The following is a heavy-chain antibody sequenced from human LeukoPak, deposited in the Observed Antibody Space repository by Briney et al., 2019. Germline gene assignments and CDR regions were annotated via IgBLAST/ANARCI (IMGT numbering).Heavy chain of an antibody. D-gene: IGHD6-19*01. V-gene: IGHV4-30-4*01. J-gene: IGHJ4*02. CDR3: ARGVRLGSAYFDY. Sequence: SQTLSLTCTVSGGSISSGDYYWSWIRQPPGKGLEWIGYIYYSGSTYYNPSLKSRVTISVDTSKNQFSLKLSSVTAADTAVYYCARGVRLGSAYFDYWGQGTLVTVSS. CDR1: GGSISSGDYY. CDR2: IYYSGST.